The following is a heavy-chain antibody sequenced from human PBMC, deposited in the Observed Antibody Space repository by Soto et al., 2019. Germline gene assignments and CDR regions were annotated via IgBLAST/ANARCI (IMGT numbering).Heavy chain of an antibody. CDR1: GFSVRSSQ. CDR3: AKESYYYDSSGYYHLPFDY. D-gene: IGHD3-22*01. Sequence: GGSLRLSCAASGFSVRSSQMSWVRQAPGKGLEWVSAISGSGGSTYYADSVKGRFTISRDNSKNTLYLQMNSLRAEDTAVYYCAKESYYYDSSGYYHLPFDYWGQGTLVTVSS. V-gene: IGHV3-23*01. J-gene: IGHJ4*02. CDR2: ISGSGGST.